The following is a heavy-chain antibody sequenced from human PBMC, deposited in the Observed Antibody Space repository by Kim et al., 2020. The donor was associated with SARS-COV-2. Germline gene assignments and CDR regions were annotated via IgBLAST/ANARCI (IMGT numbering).Heavy chain of an antibody. D-gene: IGHD1-1*01. V-gene: IGHV3-23*01. Sequence: GGSLRLSCAASGFTFSSYAMSWVRQAPGKGLEWVSAISGSGGRTYYADSVKGRFTISRDNSKNTLYLQMNSLRVEDTAVYYCAKVGRRDGGNWDDYWGQGRLVTVSS. J-gene: IGHJ4*02. CDR1: GFTFSSYA. CDR3: AKVGRRDGGNWDDY. CDR2: ISGSGGRT.